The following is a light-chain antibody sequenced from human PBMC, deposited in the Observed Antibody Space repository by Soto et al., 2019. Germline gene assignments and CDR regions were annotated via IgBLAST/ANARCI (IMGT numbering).Light chain of an antibody. CDR3: QQYNSCSWT. CDR2: KAS. J-gene: IGKJ1*01. CDR1: QTVSSW. Sequence: DIQITQSPSTLSASVGDRVTITCRASQTVSSWLAWYQQKPGKAPKLLIYKASSLESGVRSRFSGSGSGTEFTLTISSLQPDDFATYYCQQYNSCSWTFGQGTKVDIK. V-gene: IGKV1-5*03.